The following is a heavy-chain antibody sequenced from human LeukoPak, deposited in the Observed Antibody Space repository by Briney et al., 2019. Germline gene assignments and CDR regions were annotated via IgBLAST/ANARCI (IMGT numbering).Heavy chain of an antibody. J-gene: IGHJ5*02. CDR3: ARETTLPLNWFDP. D-gene: IGHD1-7*01. CDR1: GGSFSGYY. CDR2: IYYSGST. V-gene: IGHV4-30-4*08. Sequence: PSETLSLTCAVYGGSFSGYYWSWIRQPPGKGLEWIGYIYYSGSTYYNPSLKSRITISIDTSKNQFSLKMTSVTAADTAVYYCARETTLPLNWFDPWGQGTLVTVSS.